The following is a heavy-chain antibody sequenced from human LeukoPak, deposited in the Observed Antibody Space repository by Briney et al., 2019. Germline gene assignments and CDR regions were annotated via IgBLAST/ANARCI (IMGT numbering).Heavy chain of an antibody. CDR3: ARVETVAGIPFWN. J-gene: IGHJ4*02. D-gene: IGHD3-3*01. V-gene: IGHV3-66*01. Sequence: GGSLRLSCAASELTFSDDYMSWVRQAPGKGLEWVSVIYTRGNSYYADSVRGRFTISRDNSKNTLYLQMNSLRAEDTAVYYCARVETVAGIPFWNWGQGTLVTVSS. CDR1: ELTFSDDY. CDR2: IYTRGNS.